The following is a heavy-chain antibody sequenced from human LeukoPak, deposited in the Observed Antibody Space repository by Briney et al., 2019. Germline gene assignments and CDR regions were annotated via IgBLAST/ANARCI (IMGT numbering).Heavy chain of an antibody. CDR3: ARGSGAFDI. V-gene: IGHV4-30-2*01. CDR1: GGSISNGGYS. J-gene: IGHJ3*02. CDR2: IYHSGST. Sequence: SETLSLTCAVSGGSISNGGYSWSWIRQPPGKGLEWIGYIYHSGSTYYNPSLKSRVTISVDRSKNQFSLKLSSVTAADTAVYYCARGSGAFDIWGQGTMVTVSS.